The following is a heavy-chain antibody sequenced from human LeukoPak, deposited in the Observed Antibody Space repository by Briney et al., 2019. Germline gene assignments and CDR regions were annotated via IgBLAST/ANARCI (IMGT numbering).Heavy chain of an antibody. D-gene: IGHD1-14*01. J-gene: IGHJ4*02. CDR1: DVTLSTFT. V-gene: IGHV3-48*01. CDR2: ISSSSRTI. CDR3: AKGSPRGGLDS. Sequence: GGSLRLSCAASDVTLSTFTMHWVRQAPGKGLEWVSSISSSSRTINYADSVQGRFTVSRDNANNSMSLQMNELRREDTAVYYCAKGSPRGGLDSWGQGTLVTVSS.